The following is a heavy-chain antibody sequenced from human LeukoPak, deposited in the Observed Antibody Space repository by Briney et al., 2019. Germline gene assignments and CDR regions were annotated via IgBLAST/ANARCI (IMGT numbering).Heavy chain of an antibody. Sequence: GGSLRLSCAASGFTFSGYSMNWLRQTPGKGLEWVSSISSSSSYIFYADSVKGRFTISRDNSKNTLYLQMNSLRAEDTAVYYCAKDGHWTFDYWGQGTLVTVSS. J-gene: IGHJ4*02. CDR3: AKDGHWTFDY. CDR2: ISSSSSYI. CDR1: GFTFSGYS. D-gene: IGHD1-1*01. V-gene: IGHV3-21*01.